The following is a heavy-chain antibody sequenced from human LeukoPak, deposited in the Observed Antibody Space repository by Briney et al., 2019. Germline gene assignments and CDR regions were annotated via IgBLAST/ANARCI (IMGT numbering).Heavy chain of an antibody. Sequence: PSETLSLTCTVSGGSISSYYWSWIRLPPGKGLEWIGYIYYSGSTNYNPSLKSRVTISVDTSKNQFSLKLSSVTAADTAVYYCARGVRALEWLFPGGNRNMDVWGKGTTVTVSS. V-gene: IGHV4-59*01. J-gene: IGHJ6*03. CDR3: ARGVRALEWLFPGGNRNMDV. CDR2: IYYSGST. D-gene: IGHD3-3*01. CDR1: GGSISSYY.